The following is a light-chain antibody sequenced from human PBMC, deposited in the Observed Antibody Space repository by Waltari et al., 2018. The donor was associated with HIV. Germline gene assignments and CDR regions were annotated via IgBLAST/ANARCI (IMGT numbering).Light chain of an antibody. CDR3: SSFAGSNKL. V-gene: IGLV2-8*01. CDR1: TSDIPDYNF. Sequence: QSALTHPPSASGSPGQSVNMPCTGATSDIPDYNFISWYQQSSGKAPKLIIFEVTKRPSGVPDRFSGSRSSNTASLIVSGLQAEDEAVYFCSSFAGSNKLFGGGTKLTVL. CDR2: EVT. J-gene: IGLJ2*01.